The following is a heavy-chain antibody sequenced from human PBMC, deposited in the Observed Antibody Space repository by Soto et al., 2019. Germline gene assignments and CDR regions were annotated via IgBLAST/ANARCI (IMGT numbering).Heavy chain of an antibody. Sequence: GGSPRLSCAASGFTFSSYSMNWVRQAPGKGLEWVSYISSSSSTIYYADSVKGRFTISRDNAKNSLYLQMNSLRDEDTAVYYCARVNYYDSSGPIWGQGTLVTVSS. CDR2: ISSSSSTI. J-gene: IGHJ4*02. D-gene: IGHD3-22*01. CDR1: GFTFSSYS. CDR3: ARVNYYDSSGPI. V-gene: IGHV3-48*02.